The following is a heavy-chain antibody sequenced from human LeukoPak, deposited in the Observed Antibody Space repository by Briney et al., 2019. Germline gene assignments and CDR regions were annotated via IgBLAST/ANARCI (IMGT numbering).Heavy chain of an antibody. CDR3: ARNSGDY. CDR1: GGSISNFY. J-gene: IGHJ4*02. V-gene: IGHV4-4*07. D-gene: IGHD4-23*01. CDR2: IYSSGNT. Sequence: SETLSLTCSVSGGSISNFYWSWIREPAGKGLGWIGRIYSSGNTVYNPSLKSRVTMSLDAPKNQLSLKLRSVTAADTAVYYCARNSGDYWGQGTLVTVSS.